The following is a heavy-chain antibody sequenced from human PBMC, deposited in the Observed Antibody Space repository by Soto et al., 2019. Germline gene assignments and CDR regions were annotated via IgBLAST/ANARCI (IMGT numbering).Heavy chain of an antibody. CDR1: GGSISSGGYY. D-gene: IGHD3-10*01. Sequence: QVQLQESGPGLVKPSQTLSLTCTVSGGSISSGGYYWSWIRQHPGKGLEWIGYIYYSGSTYYNPSLQSRVTISVDTSKNQFSLKLSSVTAADTAVYYCARERTYYYGSGSYWWFDPWGQGTLVTVSS. CDR3: ARERTYYYGSGSYWWFDP. CDR2: IYYSGST. J-gene: IGHJ5*02. V-gene: IGHV4-31*03.